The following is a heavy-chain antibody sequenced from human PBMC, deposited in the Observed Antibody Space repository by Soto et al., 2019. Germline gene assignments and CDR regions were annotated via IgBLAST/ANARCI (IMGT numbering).Heavy chain of an antibody. J-gene: IGHJ3*02. CDR2: IWYDGSNK. CDR3: ARPYNWNAGGAFDI. D-gene: IGHD1-20*01. V-gene: IGHV3-33*01. Sequence: ESGGGVVQPGRSLRLSCAASGFTFSSYGMHWVRQAPGKGLEWVAVIWYDGSNKYYADSVKGRFTISRDNSKNTLYLQMNSLRAEDTAVYYCARPYNWNAGGAFDIWGQGTMVTVSS. CDR1: GFTFSSYG.